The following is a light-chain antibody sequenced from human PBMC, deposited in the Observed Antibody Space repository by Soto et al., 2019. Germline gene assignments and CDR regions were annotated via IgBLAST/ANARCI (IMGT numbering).Light chain of an antibody. V-gene: IGKV1-5*01. Sequence: DIQMTQSPSTVSASVGDGVTITCRASQSISTWLAWYQQKPGKAPNLLIYDASTLESGGPSGFSGSGSGTEFTLTISSLQPDDSATYYCQQYNSYWTFGQGTKVEIK. J-gene: IGKJ1*01. CDR2: DAS. CDR3: QQYNSYWT. CDR1: QSISTW.